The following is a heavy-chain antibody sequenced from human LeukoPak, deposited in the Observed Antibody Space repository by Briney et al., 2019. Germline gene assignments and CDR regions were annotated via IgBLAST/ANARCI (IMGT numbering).Heavy chain of an antibody. D-gene: IGHD1-26*01. J-gene: IGHJ4*02. CDR3: TRDGGSFCDFDY. Sequence: GGSLRLSCAASGFSFRNYAIHCVRQAPGKRREYVSVINTDGRITYYAEYVKGRFTISRDNSKNTVYLQMGSLRGEDMAVYYCTRDGGSFCDFDYWGQGALVTVSS. CDR1: GFSFRNYA. CDR2: INTDGRIT. V-gene: IGHV3-64*02.